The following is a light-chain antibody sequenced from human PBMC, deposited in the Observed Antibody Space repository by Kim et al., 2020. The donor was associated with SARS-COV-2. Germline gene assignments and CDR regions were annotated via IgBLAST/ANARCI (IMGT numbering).Light chain of an antibody. V-gene: IGKV1-33*01. CDR1: QDMRNH. CDR2: DAS. CDR3: QQYDNLPVT. Sequence: ASVGDRVTITCQASQDMRNHLNWHYQKPGKAPKVLIYDASNLERGVPSRFSGSGSGTDFTFTISSLQPEDIATYYCQQYDNLPVTFGQGTRLEIK. J-gene: IGKJ5*01.